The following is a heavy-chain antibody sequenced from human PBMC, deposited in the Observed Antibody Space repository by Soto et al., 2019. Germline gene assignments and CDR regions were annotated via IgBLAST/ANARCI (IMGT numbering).Heavy chain of an antibody. CDR3: AKGVLMTTVTDNWFDP. CDR1: GFTFSSYA. Sequence: GGSLRLSCAASGFTFSSYAMSWVRQAPGKGLEWVSAISGSGGSTYYADSVKGRFTISRDNSKNTLYLQMNSLRAEDTAVYYCAKGVLMTTVTDNWFDPWGQGTLVTVSS. V-gene: IGHV3-23*01. CDR2: ISGSGGST. J-gene: IGHJ5*02. D-gene: IGHD4-4*01.